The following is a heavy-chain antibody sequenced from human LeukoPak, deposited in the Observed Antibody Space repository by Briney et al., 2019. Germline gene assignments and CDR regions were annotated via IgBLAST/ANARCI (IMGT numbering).Heavy chain of an antibody. CDR1: GFTFSGSA. Sequence: PGGSLKLSCAASGFTFSGSAMHWVRQASGKGLEGVGRIRSKANSYATAYAASVKGRFTISRDDSKNTAYLQMNSLKTEDTAVYYCTRHESGYCSSTSCLNWFDPWGQGTLVTLSS. V-gene: IGHV3-73*01. CDR3: TRHESGYCSSTSCLNWFDP. D-gene: IGHD2-2*01. CDR2: IRSKANSYAT. J-gene: IGHJ5*02.